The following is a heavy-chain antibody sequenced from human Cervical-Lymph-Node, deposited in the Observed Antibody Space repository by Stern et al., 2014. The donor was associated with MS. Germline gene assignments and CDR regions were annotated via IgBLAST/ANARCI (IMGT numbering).Heavy chain of an antibody. CDR3: VRRYTIGDEDES. J-gene: IGHJ5*02. Sequence: EVQLVESGAEVKKPGESLKISCKGSGYSFRSYWIGWVRQMPGKGLEWMGILWPDDSDTRYNPSFQGQVTISADKSISTAFLQWSSLKASDTAKYYCVRRYTIGDEDESWGQGTLVVVSS. D-gene: IGHD4-17*01. CDR1: GYSFRSYW. CDR2: LWPDDSDT. V-gene: IGHV5-51*03.